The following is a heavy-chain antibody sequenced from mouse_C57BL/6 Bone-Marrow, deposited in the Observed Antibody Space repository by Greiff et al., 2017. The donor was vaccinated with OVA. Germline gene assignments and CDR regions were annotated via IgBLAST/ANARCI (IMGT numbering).Heavy chain of an antibody. Sequence: QVQLQQPGAELVKPGASVKLSCKASGYTFTSYWMHWVKQRPGQGLEWIGMIHPNSGSTNYNEKFKSKATLTVDKSSSTAYMQLSSLPSEDSAVYYCARMVTTDGDYWGQGTTLTVSS. CDR3: ARMVTTDGDY. D-gene: IGHD2-2*01. CDR1: GYTFTSYW. J-gene: IGHJ2*01. V-gene: IGHV1-64*01. CDR2: IHPNSGST.